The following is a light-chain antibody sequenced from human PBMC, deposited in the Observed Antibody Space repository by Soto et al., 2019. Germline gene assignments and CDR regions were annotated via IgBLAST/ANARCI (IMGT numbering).Light chain of an antibody. V-gene: IGLV2-14*01. CDR3: SAYTGSNSFV. J-gene: IGLJ1*01. CDR1: SSDIEDYNY. CDR2: EVS. Sequence: QSVLTQPASVSGSPGQSITISCTGTSSDIEDYNYVSWYQYHPGKAPKFMIYEVSNRPSGVPNRFSGSKSGNTASLTISGLQAEDEADYYCSAYTGSNSFVFGTGTKVTVL.